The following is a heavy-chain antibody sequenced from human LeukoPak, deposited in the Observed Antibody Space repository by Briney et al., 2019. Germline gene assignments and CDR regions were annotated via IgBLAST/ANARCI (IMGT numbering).Heavy chain of an antibody. D-gene: IGHD7-27*01. J-gene: IGHJ3*02. CDR3: ARGGLGIGDFDI. CDR1: GFTFSSYG. Sequence: GGSLRLSCAASGFTFSSYGMHWVRQAPGKGLEWVAVIWYDGSNKYYADSVKGRFTISRDNSKNTLYLQMNSLRAEDTAVYYCARGGLGIGDFDIWGQGTMVTVSS. CDR2: IWYDGSNK. V-gene: IGHV3-33*01.